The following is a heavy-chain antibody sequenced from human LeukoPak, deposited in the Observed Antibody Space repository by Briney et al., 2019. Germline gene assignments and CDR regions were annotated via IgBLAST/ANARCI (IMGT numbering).Heavy chain of an antibody. CDR3: ARDPGSSSHDWYFDL. V-gene: IGHV3-74*01. Sequence: PGGSLRLSCAASEFTFSMNWMNWVRQAPGKGLVWVSRINSDGSATCYSDSVKGRFTISRDNAKNTLYLQMSSLRVEDTAVYYCARDPGSSSHDWYFDLWGPGTLVTVSS. CDR1: EFTFSMNW. CDR2: INSDGSAT. J-gene: IGHJ2*01. D-gene: IGHD6-6*01.